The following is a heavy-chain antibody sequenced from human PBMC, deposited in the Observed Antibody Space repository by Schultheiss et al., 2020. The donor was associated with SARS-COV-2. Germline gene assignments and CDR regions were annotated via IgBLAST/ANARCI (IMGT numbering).Heavy chain of an antibody. CDR3: ARGATGLNFYFDY. V-gene: IGHV4-31*03. D-gene: IGHD3-9*01. Sequence: SETLSLTCTVSGGSISSGSYYWGWIRQPPGKGLEWIGYIYYSGSTYYNPSLKSRVTISVDTSKNQFSLKLSSVTAADTAVYYCARGATGLNFYFDYWGQGTLVTVSS. CDR1: GGSISSGSYY. CDR2: IYYSGST. J-gene: IGHJ4*02.